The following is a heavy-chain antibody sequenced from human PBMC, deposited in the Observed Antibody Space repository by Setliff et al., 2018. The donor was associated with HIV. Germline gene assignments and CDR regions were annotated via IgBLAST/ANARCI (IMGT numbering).Heavy chain of an antibody. CDR2: IYHSGST. Sequence: PSETLSLTCAVSGYSISSGYYWGWIRQPPGKGLEWIGSIYHSGSTYYNPSLKSRVTISVDTSKNQFSLKLSSVTAADTAVYYCARGDGYRGNDAYYDTGLDVWGQGITVTVSS. J-gene: IGHJ6*02. D-gene: IGHD5-12*01. CDR3: ARGDGYRGNDAYYDTGLDV. V-gene: IGHV4-38-2*01. CDR1: GYSISSGYY.